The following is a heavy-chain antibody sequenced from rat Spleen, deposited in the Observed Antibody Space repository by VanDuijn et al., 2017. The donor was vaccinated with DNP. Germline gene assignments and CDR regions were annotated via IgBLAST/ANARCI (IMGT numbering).Heavy chain of an antibody. V-gene: IGHV5-31*01. CDR3: ARWEGDYFDY. J-gene: IGHJ2*01. D-gene: IGHD1-11*01. CDR1: GFNFNDYW. Sequence: EVQLVESGGGLVQPGRSLKLSCAASGFNFNDYWMAWIRQVPGKGLEWLGAITGSGGGTYYSGSVKGRFTISRDNTKSTLYLQMNSLTSEDMATYYCARWEGDYFDYWGQGVMVTVSS. CDR2: ITGSGGGT.